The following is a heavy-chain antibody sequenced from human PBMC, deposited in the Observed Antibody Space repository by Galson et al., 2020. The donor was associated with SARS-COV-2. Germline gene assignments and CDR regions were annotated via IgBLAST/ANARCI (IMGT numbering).Heavy chain of an antibody. V-gene: IGHV3-23*01. CDR2: ISGSGGST. CDR1: GFTFSSYA. CDR3: VIAAAHLYDAFDI. Sequence: GGSLRLSCAASGFTFSSYAMSWVRQAPGKGLEWVSAISGSGGSTYYADSVKGRFTISRDNSKNTLYLQMNSLRAEDTAVYYCVIAAAHLYDAFDIWGQGTMVTVSS. J-gene: IGHJ3*02. D-gene: IGHD6-13*01.